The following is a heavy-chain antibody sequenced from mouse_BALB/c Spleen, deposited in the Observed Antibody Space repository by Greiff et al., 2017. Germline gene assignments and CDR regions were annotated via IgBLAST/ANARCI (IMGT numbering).Heavy chain of an antibody. J-gene: IGHJ4*01. V-gene: IGHV1S135*01. CDR2: ISCYNGAT. Sequence: VQLQQSGPELVKPGASVKISCKASGYSFTGYYMHWVKQSHGKSLEWIGYISCYNGATSYNQKFKGKATLTVDKSSSTAYMHLNSLTSEDSAVYYCARGGDRYEYAMDYWGQGTSVTVSS. D-gene: IGHD2-14*01. CDR3: ARGGDRYEYAMDY. CDR1: GYSFTGYY.